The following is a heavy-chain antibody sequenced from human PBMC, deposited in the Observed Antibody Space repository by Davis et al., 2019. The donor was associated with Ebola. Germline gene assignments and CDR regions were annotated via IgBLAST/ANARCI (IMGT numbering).Heavy chain of an antibody. Sequence: SLKISCAASGFTFSSYGMHWVRQAPGKGLEWVAVISYDGSNKYYADSVKGRFTISRDNSKNTLYLQMNSLRAEDTAVYYCAKGDKMDVWGKGTTVTVSS. J-gene: IGHJ6*04. CDR1: GFTFSSYG. CDR2: ISYDGSNK. V-gene: IGHV3-30*18. CDR3: AKGDKMDV.